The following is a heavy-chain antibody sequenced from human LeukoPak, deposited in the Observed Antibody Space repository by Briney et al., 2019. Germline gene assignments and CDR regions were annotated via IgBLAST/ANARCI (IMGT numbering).Heavy chain of an antibody. D-gene: IGHD5-24*01. Sequence: GGAPGTSLGAPWFPSRGFEKKRGRAAPGEGGGGGFIISSSGSTIYYADSVKGRFTISRDNAKNSLYLQMNSLRAEDTAVYYCARDPTVATIDWFDPWGQGTLVTVSS. V-gene: IGHV3-48*03. CDR1: WFPSRGFE. CDR3: ARDPTVATIDWFDP. CDR2: ISSSGSTI. J-gene: IGHJ5*02.